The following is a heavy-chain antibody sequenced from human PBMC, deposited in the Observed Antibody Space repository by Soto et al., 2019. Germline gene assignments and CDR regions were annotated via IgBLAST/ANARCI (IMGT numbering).Heavy chain of an antibody. Sequence: GASVKVSCKASAYTFTFYYMHWVRQAPGQGLEWMGIINPSGGSTSYAQKFQGRVTMTRDTSTSTVYMELSSLRSDDTAVYYCAMEKGGVQQLAFDYWGQGTLVTVSS. CDR1: AYTFTFYY. CDR3: AMEKGGVQQLAFDY. V-gene: IGHV1-46*01. CDR2: INPSGGST. D-gene: IGHD6-13*01. J-gene: IGHJ4*02.